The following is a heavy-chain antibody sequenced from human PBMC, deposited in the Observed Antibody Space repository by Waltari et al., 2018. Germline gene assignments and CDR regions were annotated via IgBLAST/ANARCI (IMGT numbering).Heavy chain of an antibody. CDR2: IYYSRST. CDR3: ARDSPRMTTVTTGVRWFDP. V-gene: IGHV4-59*01. CDR1: GGSISSYY. J-gene: IGHJ5*02. D-gene: IGHD4-17*01. Sequence: QVQLQESGPGLVKPSETLSLTCTVSGGSISSYYWSWIRQPPGKGMERIGYIYYSRSTIYNPALKSRVTISVDTSKNQFSLKLSSVTAADTAVYYCARDSPRMTTVTTGVRWFDPWGQGTLVTVSS.